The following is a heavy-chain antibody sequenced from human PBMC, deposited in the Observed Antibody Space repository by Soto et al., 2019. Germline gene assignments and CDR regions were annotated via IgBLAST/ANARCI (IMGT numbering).Heavy chain of an antibody. CDR1: GFTFSSYG. J-gene: IGHJ4*02. V-gene: IGHV3-30*18. Sequence: GGSLRLSCAASGFTFSSYGMHWARQAPGKGLEWVAVISYDGSNKYYADSVKGRFTISRDNSKNTLYLQMNSLRAEDTAVYYCAKGAQYSSSWYRSFYFDYWGQGTLVTVSS. CDR3: AKGAQYSSSWYRSFYFDY. D-gene: IGHD6-13*01. CDR2: ISYDGSNK.